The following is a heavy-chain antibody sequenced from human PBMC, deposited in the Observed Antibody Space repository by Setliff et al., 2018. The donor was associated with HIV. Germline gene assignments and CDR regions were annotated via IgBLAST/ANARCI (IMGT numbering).Heavy chain of an antibody. Sequence: SETLSLTCTVSGDSVNDDYYYWTWIRQPAAKGLEWIGRFSADGSANYNPSLKGRVTISVDTSQNQFSLKMSSVTAADTAVYYCTSGNLRAGLGYWGQGTLVTVS. CDR2: FSADGSA. CDR3: TSGNLRAGLGY. J-gene: IGHJ4*02. D-gene: IGHD6-19*01. V-gene: IGHV4-61*10. CDR1: GDSVNDDYYY.